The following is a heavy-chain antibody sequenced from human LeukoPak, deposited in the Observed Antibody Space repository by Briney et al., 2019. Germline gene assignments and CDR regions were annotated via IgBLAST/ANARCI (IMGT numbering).Heavy chain of an antibody. D-gene: IGHD3-10*01. J-gene: IGHJ5*02. V-gene: IGHV4-59*08. CDR1: GDSISNHY. CDR2: IYYCRST. CDR3: ARQGYYGSGSYYPSNWFDP. Sequence: SETLSLTCTGYGDSISNHYWSWIRQPTGKGLEWIGYIYYCRSTNSNLSRKSRVNISVDTSKTHFSLKLSSVTAADTAVYYCARQGYYGSGSYYPSNWFDPWGQGTLVTVSS.